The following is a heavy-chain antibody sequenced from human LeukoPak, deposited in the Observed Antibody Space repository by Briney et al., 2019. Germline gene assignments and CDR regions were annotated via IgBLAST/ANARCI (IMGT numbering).Heavy chain of an antibody. D-gene: IGHD4-17*01. J-gene: IGHJ4*02. Sequence: ASVKVSCKASGYTFTGYYMHWVRPAPGQGLEWMGWINPNSGGTNYAQKFQGRVTMTRDTSISTAYMELSRLRSDDTAVYYCARTMTTVNPLDYWGQGTLVTVSS. V-gene: IGHV1-2*02. CDR3: ARTMTTVNPLDY. CDR2: INPNSGGT. CDR1: GYTFTGYY.